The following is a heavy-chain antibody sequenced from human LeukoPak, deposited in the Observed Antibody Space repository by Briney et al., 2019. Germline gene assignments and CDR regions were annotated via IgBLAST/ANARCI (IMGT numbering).Heavy chain of an antibody. CDR2: INSDGSST. D-gene: IGHD4-23*01. CDR1: GFTFSSYW. CDR3: ARQTDYGGYFDY. V-gene: IGHV3-74*01. Sequence: GGSLRLSCAASGFTFSSYWMHWVRQAPGKGLVWVSRINSDGSSTSYADSVKGRFTISRDNAKNTLYLQMNSLRAEDTAVYYCARQTDYGGYFDYWGQGTLVTVSS. J-gene: IGHJ4*02.